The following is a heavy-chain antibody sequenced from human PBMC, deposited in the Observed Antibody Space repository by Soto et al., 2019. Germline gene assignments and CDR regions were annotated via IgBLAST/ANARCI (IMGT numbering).Heavy chain of an antibody. J-gene: IGHJ5*02. D-gene: IGHD2-15*01. Sequence: QVQLQQWGAGLLKPSETLSLTCAVYGGSFSGYYWSWIRQPPGKGLEWIGEINHSGSTNYNPSLKSRVTISVDTSKNQFSLQLSCVTAADTAVYYCARAGYCSGGSCYLHNSNWFDPWGQGTLVTVSS. V-gene: IGHV4-34*01. CDR3: ARAGYCSGGSCYLHNSNWFDP. CDR1: GGSFSGYY. CDR2: INHSGST.